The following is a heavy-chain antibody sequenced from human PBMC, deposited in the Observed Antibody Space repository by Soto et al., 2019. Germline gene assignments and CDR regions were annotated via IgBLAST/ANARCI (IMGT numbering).Heavy chain of an antibody. V-gene: IGHV4-59*08. CDR2: IYYSGST. CDR1: GCSISSYY. CDR3: STNYYDSSGYDNWFDP. J-gene: IGHJ5*02. D-gene: IGHD3-22*01. Sequence: SETLSLTCTFSGCSISSYYWSWIRQPPGKGLEWIGYIYYSGSTNYNPSLKSRVTISVDTSKNQFSLKLSSVTAADTAVYYCSTNYYDSSGYDNWFDPWGQGTLVTVSS.